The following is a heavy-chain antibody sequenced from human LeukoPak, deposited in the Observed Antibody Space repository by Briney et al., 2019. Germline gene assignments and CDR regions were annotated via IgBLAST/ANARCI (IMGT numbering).Heavy chain of an antibody. D-gene: IGHD6-19*01. CDR3: AKDVVPDSGWDLDH. CDR1: GFTLSTYS. J-gene: IGHJ4*02. V-gene: IGHV3-23*01. CDR2: IYGSGERT. Sequence: GGGLRLSCAASGFTLSTYSMTWGRQAPGKGLEWGSSIYGSGERTFYADSVRGRFTVSRDNSKNTLYLEMNRLRAEDKAVYFCAKDVVPDSGWDLDHWGQGTLVTVSS.